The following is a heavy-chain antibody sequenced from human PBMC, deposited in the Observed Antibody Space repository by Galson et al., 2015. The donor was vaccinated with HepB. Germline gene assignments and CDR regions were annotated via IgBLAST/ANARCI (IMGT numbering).Heavy chain of an antibody. Sequence: SLRLSCAASGFYFSTYALNWVRQAPGKGLEWVSFISGSGGSTYYADSVKGRFSISSDNSKNTLYLQMDSLTAEDTALYYCAKDGKLTARPFDHWGQGTLVTVSS. CDR1: GFYFSTYA. D-gene: IGHD6-6*01. V-gene: IGHV3-23*01. J-gene: IGHJ4*02. CDR2: ISGSGGST. CDR3: AKDGKLTARPFDH.